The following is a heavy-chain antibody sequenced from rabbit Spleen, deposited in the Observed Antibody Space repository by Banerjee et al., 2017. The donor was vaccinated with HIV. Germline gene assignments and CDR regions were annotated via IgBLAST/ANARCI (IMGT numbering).Heavy chain of an antibody. J-gene: IGHJ4*01. V-gene: IGHV1S45*01. Sequence: QEQLVESGGGLVQPGGSLTLTCKASGLDFSSSYWICWVRQAPGKGLEWIACIYVGSGGGTKYASWAKGRFTISKTSSTTVTLEMTSLTVVDTATFFCGRAGEGGYGYLDLWGPGTLVTVS. CDR2: IYVGSGGGT. CDR1: GLDFSSSYW. CDR3: GRAGEGGYGYLDL. D-gene: IGHD2-1*01.